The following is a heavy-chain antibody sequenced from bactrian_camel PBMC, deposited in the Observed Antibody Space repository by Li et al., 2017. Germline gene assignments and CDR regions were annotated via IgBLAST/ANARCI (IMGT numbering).Heavy chain of an antibody. CDR2: ISVYGGST. Sequence: HVQLAESGGGLVQPGNSLRLSCAASGFTFSANWMQWVRQATGKGLEWVSLISVYGGSTNSADSVKGRFTISRDNARNTLYLQMNSLKTEDTAVYYCATERWFSTWGQGTQVTVS. V-gene: IGHV3S1*01. CDR1: GFTFSANW. D-gene: IGHD2*01. CDR3: ATERWFST. J-gene: IGHJ6*01.